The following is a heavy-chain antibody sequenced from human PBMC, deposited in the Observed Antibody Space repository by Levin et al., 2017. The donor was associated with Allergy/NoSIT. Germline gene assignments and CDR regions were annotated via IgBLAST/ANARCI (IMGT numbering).Heavy chain of an antibody. V-gene: IGHV4-4*07. J-gene: IGHJ5*02. CDR2: IYTSGST. D-gene: IGHD3-10*01. CDR3: ARDSYYYGSGSYYKFDP. CDR1: GGSISSYY. Sequence: SETLSLTCTVSGGSISSYYWSWIRQPAGKGLEWIGRIYTSGSTNYNPSLKSRVTMSVDTSKNQFSLKLSSVTAADTAVYYCARDSYYYGSGSYYKFDPWGQGTLVTVSS.